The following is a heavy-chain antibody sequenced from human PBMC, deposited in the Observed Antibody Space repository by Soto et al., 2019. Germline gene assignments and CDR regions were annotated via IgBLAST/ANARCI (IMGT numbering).Heavy chain of an antibody. J-gene: IGHJ6*01. CDR1: GFTFSDYY. CDR3: ARESHCSSNSCLTVAVSGYYYYGMDV. D-gene: IGHD2-2*01. V-gene: IGHV3-11*05. Sequence: QVQLVESGGGLVKPGGSLRLSCAASGFTFSDYYMSWIRQAPGKGLEWVSYISSSSSYTNYADSVKGRFTISRDNAKNSLYLQMNSLRAEDTAVYYCARESHCSSNSCLTVAVSGYYYYGMDVW. CDR2: ISSSSSYT.